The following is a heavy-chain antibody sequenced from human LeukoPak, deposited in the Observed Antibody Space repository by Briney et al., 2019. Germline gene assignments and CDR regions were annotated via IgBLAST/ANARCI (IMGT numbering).Heavy chain of an antibody. J-gene: IGHJ6*02. CDR3: ASEEGGLDV. CDR1: GFTFSKYC. V-gene: IGHV3-74*01. Sequence: GGSLCLSCAAYGFTFSKYCMHWVPHAPGRGLVWVSRIETDGSYTSYADSVKGRFTISRDNAKSTMYLQMNGLRGEDTAVYYCASEEGGLDVWGQGTTVTVSS. CDR2: IETDGSYT.